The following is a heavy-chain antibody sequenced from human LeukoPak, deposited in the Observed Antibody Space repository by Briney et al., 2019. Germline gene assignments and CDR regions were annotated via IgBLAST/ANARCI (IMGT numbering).Heavy chain of an antibody. J-gene: IGHJ5*02. Sequence: PGGSLRLSCAASGFTFSSYGMHWVRQAPGKELEWVAFIRYDGSNKYYADSVKGRFTISRDNSKNTLYLQMNSLRAEDTAVYYCAKGFDRYCSSTSCPPAWGQGTLVTVSS. D-gene: IGHD2-2*01. CDR2: IRYDGSNK. CDR1: GFTFSSYG. V-gene: IGHV3-30*02. CDR3: AKGFDRYCSSTSCPPA.